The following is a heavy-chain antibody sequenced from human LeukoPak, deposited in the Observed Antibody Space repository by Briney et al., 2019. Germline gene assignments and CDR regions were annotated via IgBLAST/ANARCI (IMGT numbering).Heavy chain of an antibody. J-gene: IGHJ3*02. CDR2: IKGKTDGGTT. Sequence: PGGSLRLSCAASGFTFSNAWMSWVRQAPGKGLEWVGRIKGKTDGGTTDYAAPVKGRFTISRDDSKNTLYLQMNSLKTEDTAVYYCTTDPYCGGDCYPLGAFDIWGQGTMVTVSS. CDR3: TTDPYCGGDCYPLGAFDI. D-gene: IGHD2-21*01. V-gene: IGHV3-15*01. CDR1: GFTFSNAW.